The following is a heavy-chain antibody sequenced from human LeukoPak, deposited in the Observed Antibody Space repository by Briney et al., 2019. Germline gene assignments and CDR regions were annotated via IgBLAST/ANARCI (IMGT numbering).Heavy chain of an antibody. CDR1: GGSISSYY. Sequence: SETLSLTCTVSGGSISSYYWSWIRQPPGKGLEWIGYIYYSGSTNYNPSLKSRVTISVDTSKNQFSLKLSSVTAADTAVYYCVRDYPDAFDIWGQGTMVTVSS. CDR2: IYYSGST. J-gene: IGHJ3*02. CDR3: VRDYPDAFDI. V-gene: IGHV4-59*01.